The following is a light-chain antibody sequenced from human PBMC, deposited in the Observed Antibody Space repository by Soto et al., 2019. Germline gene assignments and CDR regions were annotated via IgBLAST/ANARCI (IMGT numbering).Light chain of an antibody. J-gene: IGKJ3*01. V-gene: IGKV1-39*01. CDR1: QSISSY. Sequence: DIQMTQSPSSLSASVGDRVAITCRASQSISSYLNWYQQKPGKAPKLLIYAASSLQSGVPSRFSGSGSGTDFTLTISSLQPEDFATYYCQQANSFLVTFGPGTKVDIK. CDR3: QQANSFLVT. CDR2: AAS.